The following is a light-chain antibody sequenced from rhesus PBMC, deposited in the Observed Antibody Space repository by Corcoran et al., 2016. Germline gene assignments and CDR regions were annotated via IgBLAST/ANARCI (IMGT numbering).Light chain of an antibody. V-gene: IGKV1-22*01. CDR1: QSISSW. J-gene: IGKJ3*01. Sequence: DIQMTQSPSSLSASVGDTVTITCRASQSISSWLAWYQQQPGKAPKLLIYKASSLQSGVPSRFSGSGSGTDFTLTISSLKSEDFATYYCQQYSSSPPFTFGPGTKLDIK. CDR3: QQYSSSPPFT. CDR2: KAS.